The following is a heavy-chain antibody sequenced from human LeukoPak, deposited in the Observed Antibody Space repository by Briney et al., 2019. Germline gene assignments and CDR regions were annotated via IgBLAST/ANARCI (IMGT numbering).Heavy chain of an antibody. CDR3: ARASTVTVFDY. Sequence: GGSLRLSCAASGFTVSSNYMYWVRQAPGKGLEWVSVIYSGGSIYYADSVKGRFTISRDNSKNTLYLQMNSLRAEDTAVYYCARASTVTVFDYWGQGTLVTVSS. CDR1: GFTVSSNY. V-gene: IGHV3-66*01. D-gene: IGHD4-17*01. CDR2: IYSGGSI. J-gene: IGHJ4*02.